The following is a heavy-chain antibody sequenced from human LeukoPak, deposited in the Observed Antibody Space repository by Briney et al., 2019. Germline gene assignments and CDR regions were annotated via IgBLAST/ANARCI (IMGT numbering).Heavy chain of an antibody. CDR2: FDPEDGET. Sequence: GASVKVSCKVSGYTLTELSMHWVRQAPGKGLEWMGGFDPEDGETIYAQKFQGRVTMTEDTSTDTACMELSSLRSEDTAVYYCATGPDIVVVSDAFDIWGQGTMVTVSS. CDR3: ATGPDIVVVSDAFDI. J-gene: IGHJ3*02. V-gene: IGHV1-24*01. D-gene: IGHD2-2*01. CDR1: GYTLTELS.